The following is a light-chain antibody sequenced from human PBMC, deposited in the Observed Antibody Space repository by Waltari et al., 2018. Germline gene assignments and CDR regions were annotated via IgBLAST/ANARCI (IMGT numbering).Light chain of an antibody. J-gene: IGKJ2*01. V-gene: IGKV1-17*03. Sequence: DIQMTQSPSAISASVGDTVTTTCRASHGITNYLVWFQQKPGKVPKRLIYASSTLHSGVPSRFSGSVSGTEFTLTINSLQPEDFATYYCLQNAGYPYTFGQGTKLDFK. CDR2: ASS. CDR1: HGITNY. CDR3: LQNAGYPYT.